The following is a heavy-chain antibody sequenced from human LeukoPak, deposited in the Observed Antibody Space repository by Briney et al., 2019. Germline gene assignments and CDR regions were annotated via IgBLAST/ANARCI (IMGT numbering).Heavy chain of an antibody. Sequence: ASVKVSCKASVYTCTSYYMHWVRQAPGQGLEWMGIINPSGGSTSYAQKFQGRVTMTRDTSTSTVYMELSSLRSEDTAVYYCARGPMRDGYNKFSPIGGYWGQGTLVTVSS. CDR2: INPSGGST. V-gene: IGHV1-46*01. J-gene: IGHJ4*02. CDR1: VYTCTSYY. D-gene: IGHD5-24*01. CDR3: ARGPMRDGYNKFSPIGGY.